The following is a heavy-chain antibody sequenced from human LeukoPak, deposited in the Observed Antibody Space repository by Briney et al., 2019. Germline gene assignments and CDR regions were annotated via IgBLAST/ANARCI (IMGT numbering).Heavy chain of an antibody. D-gene: IGHD6-6*01. CDR3: ASSTYSSSPS. Sequence: GGSLRLSCAASGFTFSTYWMIWVRQAPGRGLEWVANINQDGSEKYYVGSVEGRFTISRDNAKNSPYLQMNSLRGEDSALYYCASSTYSSSPSWGQGTLVTVSS. V-gene: IGHV3-7*01. CDR2: INQDGSEK. CDR1: GFTFSTYW. J-gene: IGHJ5*02.